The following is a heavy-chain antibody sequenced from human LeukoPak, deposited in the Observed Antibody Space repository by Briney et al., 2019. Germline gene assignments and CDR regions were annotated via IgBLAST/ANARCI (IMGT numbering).Heavy chain of an antibody. CDR1: GYTFTDNY. D-gene: IGHD2-2*01. CDR3: ARDHCTSSGCYECYYYGMDV. J-gene: IGHJ6*02. V-gene: IGHV1-2*06. CDR2: INPNSGGT. Sequence: GASVKVSCKASGYTFTDNYIQWVRQAPGQGLEWMGRINPNSGGTNSAQKFQGRVTMTRDTSVSTAYMELSRLRSDDTAVYYCARDHCTSSGCYECYYYGMDVWGQGTTVTVSS.